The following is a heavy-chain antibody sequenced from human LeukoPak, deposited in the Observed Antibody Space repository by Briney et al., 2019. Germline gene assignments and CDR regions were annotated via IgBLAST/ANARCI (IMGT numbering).Heavy chain of an antibody. D-gene: IGHD5-24*01. CDR3: ARAGWLQYYYFDY. CDR1: GDTFSNYA. CDR2: IIPIFGTA. V-gene: IGHV1-69*06. Sequence: SVKVSCKASGDTFSNYAISWVRQTPGQGLEWMGGIIPIFGTAKYAQKFQGRVTITADTSTSTAYMELSSLRSEDTAVYYCARAGWLQYYYFDYWGQGTLVTVSS. J-gene: IGHJ4*02.